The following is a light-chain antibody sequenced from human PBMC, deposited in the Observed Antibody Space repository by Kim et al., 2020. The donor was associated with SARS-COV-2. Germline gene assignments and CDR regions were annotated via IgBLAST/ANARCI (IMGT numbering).Light chain of an antibody. CDR1: QSINNY. J-gene: IGKJ4*01. CDR3: QQSYSTPS. CDR2: VAS. V-gene: IGKV1-39*01. Sequence: SASVGDRVTINCRASQSINNYLNWYQQKPGKAPKVLIYVASNLQSGVPSRFSGSGSGTDFTLTISSLQREDFATYYCQQSYSTPSFGGGTKVDIK.